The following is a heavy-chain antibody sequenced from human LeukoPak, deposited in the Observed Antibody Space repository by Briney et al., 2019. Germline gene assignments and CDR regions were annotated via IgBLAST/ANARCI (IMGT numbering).Heavy chain of an antibody. Sequence: PSETLSLTCTVSGGSISNYYWTWIRQPPGKGLEWIASMFYRGSTYYNASLRSRVTLSVDTSMNQFSLKLSSVTASDTATFYCVRQGGWGGAASLIEFWGQGTLVTVSS. D-gene: IGHD2-15*01. J-gene: IGHJ4*02. CDR2: MFYRGST. V-gene: IGHV4-59*04. CDR1: GGSISNYY. CDR3: VRQGGWGGAASLIEF.